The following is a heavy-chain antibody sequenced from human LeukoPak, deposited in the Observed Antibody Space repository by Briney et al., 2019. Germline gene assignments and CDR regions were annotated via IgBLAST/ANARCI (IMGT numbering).Heavy chain of an antibody. J-gene: IGHJ4*02. V-gene: IGHV1-69*06. CDR3: ARDSFYYDSSDPSHFDY. CDR1: GGTFSSYA. CDR2: IIPIFGTA. Sequence: SVKVSCKASGGTFSSYAISWVRQAPGQGLEWMGGIIPIFGTANYAQKFQDRVTITADKSTSTAYMELSSLRSEDTAVYYCARDSFYYDSSDPSHFDYWGQGTLVTVSS. D-gene: IGHD3-22*01.